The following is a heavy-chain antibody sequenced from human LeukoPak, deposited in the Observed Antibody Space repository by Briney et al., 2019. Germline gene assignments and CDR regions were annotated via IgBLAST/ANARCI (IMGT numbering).Heavy chain of an antibody. CDR1: GYTFTSYG. J-gene: IGHJ4*02. CDR2: IIAYNGNT. Sequence: ASVKVSCKASGYTFTSYGISWVRQAPGQGLEWMGWIIAYNGNTNYAQKLQGRVTMTTDTSTSTAYMELRSLRSDDTAVYYCARDGRYYYDSSGYPPPDDYWGQGTLVTVSS. V-gene: IGHV1-18*01. D-gene: IGHD3-22*01. CDR3: ARDGRYYYDSSGYPPPDDY.